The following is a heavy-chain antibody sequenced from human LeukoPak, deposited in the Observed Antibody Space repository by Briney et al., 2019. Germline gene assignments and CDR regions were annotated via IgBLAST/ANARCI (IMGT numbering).Heavy chain of an antibody. J-gene: IGHJ4*02. CDR3: AKRKSLRYYYDSSGYKERDY. CDR2: ISGSGGST. CDR1: GFTFDDYG. D-gene: IGHD3-22*01. V-gene: IGHV3-23*01. Sequence: GGSLRLSCAASGFTFDDYGMSWVRQAPGKGLEWVSAISGSGGSTYYADSVKGRFTISRDNSKNTLYLQMNSLRAEDTAVYYCAKRKSLRYYYDSSGYKERDYWGQGTLVTVSS.